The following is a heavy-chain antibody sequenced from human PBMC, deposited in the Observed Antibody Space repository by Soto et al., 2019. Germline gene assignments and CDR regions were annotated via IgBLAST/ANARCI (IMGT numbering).Heavy chain of an antibody. CDR3: ARGHEYSSPLDAFDI. D-gene: IGHD6-6*01. CDR2: INHSGST. CDR1: GGSFSGYY. Sequence: QVQLQQWGAGLLKPSETLSLTCAVYGGSFSGYYWSWIRQPPGKGLEWIGEINHSGSTNYNPSLKSRVTISVDTSKNQFSLKLSSVTAADTAVYYCARGHEYSSPLDAFDIWGQGTMVTVSS. V-gene: IGHV4-34*01. J-gene: IGHJ3*02.